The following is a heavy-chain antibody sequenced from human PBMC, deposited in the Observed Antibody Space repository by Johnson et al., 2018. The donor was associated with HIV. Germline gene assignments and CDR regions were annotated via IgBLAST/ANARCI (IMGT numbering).Heavy chain of an antibody. V-gene: IGHV3-20*04. CDR1: GFIFDEYV. CDR3: ARVRTAAGFDAFDI. D-gene: IGHD6-13*01. CDR2: LNWHGCST. J-gene: IGHJ3*02. Sequence: MVLVVSGGRVVRPGGSLRLSCAASGFIFDEYVMSRVREAPGKALDLASGLNWHGCSTGYVDSVKGRFTISRDNAKNSLYLQMNSLRAEDTALYYCARVRTAAGFDAFDIWGQGTMVTVSS.